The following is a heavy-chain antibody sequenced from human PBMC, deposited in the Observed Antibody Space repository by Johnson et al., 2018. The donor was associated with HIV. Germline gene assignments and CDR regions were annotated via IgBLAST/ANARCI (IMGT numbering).Heavy chain of an antibody. CDR3: ASGEDDGF. CDR1: GFTFSTYA. CDR2: ISYDGSNK. J-gene: IGHJ3*01. V-gene: IGHV3-30*04. Sequence: QVQLVESGGGVVQPGRSLRLSCAASGFTFSTYAIHWVRQAPGKGLEWVAIISYDGSNKYYADSVKGRFTISRDNSKNTLYVQMNSLRPEDTAVYYCASGEDDGFWGQGTMVTVSS. D-gene: IGHD5-24*01.